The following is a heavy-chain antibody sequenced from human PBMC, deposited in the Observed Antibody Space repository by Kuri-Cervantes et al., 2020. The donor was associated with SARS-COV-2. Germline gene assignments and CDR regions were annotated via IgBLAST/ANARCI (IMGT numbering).Heavy chain of an antibody. V-gene: IGHV4-61*01. CDR2: VRCTGSS. D-gene: IGHD4-17*01. CDR1: GGSVSSGSYY. J-gene: IGHJ4*02. CDR3: ARHEYGDSPFDS. Sequence: SETLSLTCTVSGGSVSSGSYYWSWIRQPPGKGLEWIGCVRCTGSSNYNPSLKSRITISVDTSRNLFSLKLVSVTAADTAVYFCARHEYGDSPFDSWGQGSLVTVSS.